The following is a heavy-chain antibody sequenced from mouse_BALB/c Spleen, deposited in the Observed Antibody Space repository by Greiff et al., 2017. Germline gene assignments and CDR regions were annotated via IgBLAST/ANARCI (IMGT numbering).Heavy chain of an antibody. V-gene: IGHV2-9*02. CDR1: GFSLTSYG. Sequence: QVQLKESGPGLVAPSQSLSITCTVSGFSLTSYGVHWVRQPPGKGLEWLGVIWAGGSTNYNSALMSILSISKDNSKSQVFLKMNSLQTYDTAMYYCARDRWDRDYFDYWGQGTTLTVSS. J-gene: IGHJ2*01. CDR2: IWAGGST. CDR3: ARDRWDRDYFDY. D-gene: IGHD3-3*01.